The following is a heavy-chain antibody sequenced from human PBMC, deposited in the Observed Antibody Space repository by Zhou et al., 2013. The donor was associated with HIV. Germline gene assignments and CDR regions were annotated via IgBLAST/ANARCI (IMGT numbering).Heavy chain of an antibody. CDR1: GYNFTNFG. CDR2: DFVYNGKT. J-gene: IGHJ4*02. V-gene: IGHV1-18*04. Sequence: VQLVQSGGELKKPGASVKVSCKASGYNFTNFGISWVRQAPGQGLEWMGMDFVYNGKTNYARKFRGRVTMTTDKSTTTAYMELRSLTSDDTAIYYCAREGGLDWGQGTLVTVSS. CDR3: AREGGLD. D-gene: IGHD3-16*01.